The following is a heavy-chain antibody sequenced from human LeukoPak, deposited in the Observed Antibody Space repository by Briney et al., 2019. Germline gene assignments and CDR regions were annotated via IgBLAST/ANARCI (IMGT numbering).Heavy chain of an antibody. J-gene: IGHJ4*02. CDR3: ARASGIYGSGWYFDY. V-gene: IGHV3-23*01. CDR2: INGGGYNT. D-gene: IGHD6-19*01. Sequence: GGSLRLSCAASGFTFSNYAMTWVRQAPGKGLEWVSTINGGGYNTYYADSVKGRFTISRDNSKNTLSLQVNTLRAEDTAVYYCARASGIYGSGWYFDYWGQGTLVTVSS. CDR1: GFTFSNYA.